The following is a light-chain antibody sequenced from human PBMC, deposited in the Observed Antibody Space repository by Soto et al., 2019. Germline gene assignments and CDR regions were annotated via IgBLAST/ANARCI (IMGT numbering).Light chain of an antibody. V-gene: IGKV3-11*01. Sequence: EIVLTQSPATLSFSPGERATLSCRSSQSVKTFLLWYQHRPGQAPRVLIYDASHRATGIPARFRGSGSGTDFTLTIRSLEPEDAGIYYCQQRSHWPPITCGQGTRREIK. CDR3: QQRSHWPPIT. CDR1: QSVKTF. CDR2: DAS. J-gene: IGKJ5*01.